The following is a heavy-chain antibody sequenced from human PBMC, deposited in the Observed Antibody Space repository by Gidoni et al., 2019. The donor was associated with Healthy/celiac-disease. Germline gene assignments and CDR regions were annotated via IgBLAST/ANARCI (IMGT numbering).Heavy chain of an antibody. Sequence: EVQLVESGGGLVQPGGSLRLSCAASGFTFSSYRMNWVRQAPGKGLEWFSYIRSSSSTIYYADSVKGRFTISRDNAKNSLYLQMNSLRAEETAVYYCARGGDAFDIWGQGTMVTVSS. J-gene: IGHJ3*02. CDR3: ARGGDAFDI. CDR2: IRSSSSTI. V-gene: IGHV3-48*01. D-gene: IGHD3-16*01. CDR1: GFTFSSYR.